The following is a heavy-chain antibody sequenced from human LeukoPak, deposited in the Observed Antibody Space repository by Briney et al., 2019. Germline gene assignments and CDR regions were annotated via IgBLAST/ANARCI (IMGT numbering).Heavy chain of an antibody. D-gene: IGHD1-26*01. V-gene: IGHV4-34*11. J-gene: IGHJ6*03. CDR1: GGSFSGYY. CDR3: ARGSGSYYPGGYYYMDV. CDR2: IYFIGSP. Sequence: SETLSLTCAVYGGSFSGYYWSWIRQPPGKGLEWIGYIYFIGSPKYNPSLKSRVTISLDKSRKQRSLNLTSVTAADTAVYYCARGSGSYYPGGYYYMDVWGKGTTVTVSS.